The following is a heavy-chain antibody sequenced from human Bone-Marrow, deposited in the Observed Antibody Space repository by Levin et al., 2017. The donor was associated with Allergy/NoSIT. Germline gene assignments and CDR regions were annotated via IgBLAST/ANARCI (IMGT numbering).Heavy chain of an antibody. V-gene: IGHV1-8*01. CDR3: ASTLYDYVWGSRWSFYGMDV. J-gene: IGHJ6*02. CDR1: GYTFTSYD. CDR2: MNPNSGNT. D-gene: IGHD3-16*01. Sequence: ASVKVSCKASGYTFTSYDINWVRQATGQGLEWMGWMNPNSGNTGYAQKFQGRVTMTRNTSISTAYMELSSLRSEDTAVYYCASTLYDYVWGSRWSFYGMDVWGQGTTVTVSS.